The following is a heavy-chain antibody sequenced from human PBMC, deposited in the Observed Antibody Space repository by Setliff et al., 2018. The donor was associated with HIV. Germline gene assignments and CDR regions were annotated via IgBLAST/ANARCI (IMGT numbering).Heavy chain of an antibody. D-gene: IGHD5-18*01. Sequence: SETLSLTCTVSGDSISSAGYYWNWIRQRPETGLEWIGYIYYSGRTFYNPSLKSPITISVDTSKNQFSLKLNSVTVADTAVYYCARGGYGYTSDYFDYWGQGILVTVS. J-gene: IGHJ4*02. CDR1: GDSISSAGYY. CDR3: ARGGYGYTSDYFDY. CDR2: IYYSGRT. V-gene: IGHV4-31*02.